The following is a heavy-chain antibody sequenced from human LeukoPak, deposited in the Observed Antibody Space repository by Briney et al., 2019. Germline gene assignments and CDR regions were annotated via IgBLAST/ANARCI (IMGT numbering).Heavy chain of an antibody. CDR2: INPNSGGT. J-gene: IGHJ4*02. Sequence: GASVKVSCKTSGYSFTSYNLHWVRQAPGQGLEWMGWINPNSGGTNYAQKLQGRVTMTTDTSTSTAYMELRSLRSDDTAVYYCARYSGSFPFDYWGQGTLVTVSS. CDR1: GYSFTSYN. D-gene: IGHD1-26*01. CDR3: ARYSGSFPFDY. V-gene: IGHV1-2*02.